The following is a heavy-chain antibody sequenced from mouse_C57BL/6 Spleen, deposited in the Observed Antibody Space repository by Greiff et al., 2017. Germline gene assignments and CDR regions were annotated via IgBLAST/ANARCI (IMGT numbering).Heavy chain of an antibody. J-gene: IGHJ3*01. V-gene: IGHV14-4*01. Sequence: VQLQQSGAELVRPGASVKLSCTASGYTFTDYYMHWVKQRPEQGLEWIGWIDPGNGDTEYNEKFKGKATMTADTSSSTAYVQLRSLTSEDTAVYYCAQTAQGIWGFAYWGQGTLVTVSA. D-gene: IGHD3-2*02. CDR1: GYTFTDYY. CDR2: IDPGNGDT. CDR3: AQTAQGIWGFAY.